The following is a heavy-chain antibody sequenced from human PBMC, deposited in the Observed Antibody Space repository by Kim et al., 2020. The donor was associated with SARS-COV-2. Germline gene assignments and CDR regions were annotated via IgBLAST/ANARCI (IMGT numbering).Heavy chain of an antibody. CDR3: ARDPFALYYYGSGSSNWFDP. V-gene: IGHV1-3*01. J-gene: IGHJ5*02. Sequence: ASVKVSCKASGYTFTSYAMHWVPQAPGQRLEWMGWINAGNGNTKYSQKLQGRVTITRDTSASTAYMELSSLRSEGTAVYYCARDPFALYYYGSGSSNWFDPWGQGTLVTVSS. D-gene: IGHD3-10*01. CDR2: INAGNGNT. CDR1: GYTFTSYA.